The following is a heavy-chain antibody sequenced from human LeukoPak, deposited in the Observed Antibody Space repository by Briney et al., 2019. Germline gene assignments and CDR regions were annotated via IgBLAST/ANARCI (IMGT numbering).Heavy chain of an antibody. CDR1: GFTFSSYW. J-gene: IGHJ4*02. D-gene: IGHD3-22*01. CDR2: INIDGSST. V-gene: IGHV3-74*01. CDR3: ARDYYDSSGYYG. Sequence: GGSLRLSCAASGFTFSSYWMHWVRQAPGKGLAWVSRINIDGSSTSYADSVKGRFTISRDNAKNTLYLQMNSLRAEDTAVYYCARDYYDSSGYYGWGQGTLSPSPQ.